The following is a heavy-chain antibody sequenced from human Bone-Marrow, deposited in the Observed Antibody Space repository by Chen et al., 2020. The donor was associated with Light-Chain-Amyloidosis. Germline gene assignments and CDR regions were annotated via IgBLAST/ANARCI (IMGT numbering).Heavy chain of an antibody. D-gene: IGHD5-12*01. CDR3: ARRRDGYNFDY. J-gene: IGHJ4*02. Sequence: EKKPGESLKISCKGSGYTFPNYWIGWVRQMPGKGLEWMGVIYPDDSDARYSPSFEGQVTISADKSITTAYLQWRSLKASDTAMYYCARRRDGYNFDYWGQGTLVTVSS. CDR1: GYTFPNYW. CDR2: IYPDDSDA. V-gene: IGHV5-51*01.